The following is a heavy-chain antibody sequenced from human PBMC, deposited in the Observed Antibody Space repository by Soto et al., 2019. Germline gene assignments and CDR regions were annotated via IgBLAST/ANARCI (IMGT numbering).Heavy chain of an antibody. Sequence: PGGSLRLSCAASGFTFSSYAMSWVRQAPGKGLEWVSAISGSGGSTYYADSVKGRFTISRDNAKNTLYLQMNGLRAEDTAVYYCTTSCPESSSWPQIDAFGIWGLGTMVTVSS. V-gene: IGHV3-23*01. J-gene: IGHJ3*02. CDR2: ISGSGGST. CDR1: GFTFSSYA. CDR3: TTSCPESSSWPQIDAFGI. D-gene: IGHD6-13*01.